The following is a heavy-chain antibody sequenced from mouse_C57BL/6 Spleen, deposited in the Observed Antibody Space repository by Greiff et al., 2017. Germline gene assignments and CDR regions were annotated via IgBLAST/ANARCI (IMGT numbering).Heavy chain of an antibody. CDR2: IDPSDSYT. Sequence: VQLQQPGAELVMPGASVKLSCKASGYTFTSYWMHWVKQRPGQGLEWIGEIDPSDSYTNYNQKFKGKSTLTVDKSSSTAYMQLSSLTSEDSAVYYCARYGSIYFDYWGQGTTLTVSS. D-gene: IGHD1-1*01. CDR3: ARYGSIYFDY. CDR1: GYTFTSYW. V-gene: IGHV1-69*01. J-gene: IGHJ2*01.